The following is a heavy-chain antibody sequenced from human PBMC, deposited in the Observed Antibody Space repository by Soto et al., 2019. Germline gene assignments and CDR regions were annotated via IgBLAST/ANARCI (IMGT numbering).Heavy chain of an antibody. Sequence: PSETLSLTCTVSGGSISSYYWSWIRQPPGKGLEWIGYIYYSGSTNYNPSLKSRVTISVDTSKNQFSLKLSSVTAADTAVYYCAREEVPAASDYWGQGTLVTVSS. CDR3: AREEVPAASDY. CDR1: GGSISSYY. V-gene: IGHV4-59*12. D-gene: IGHD2-2*01. J-gene: IGHJ4*02. CDR2: IYYSGST.